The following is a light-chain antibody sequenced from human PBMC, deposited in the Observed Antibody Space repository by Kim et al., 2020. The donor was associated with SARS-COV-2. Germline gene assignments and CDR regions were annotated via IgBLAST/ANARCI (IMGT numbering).Light chain of an antibody. CDR2: AAS. J-gene: IGKJ1*01. CDR1: QNIGNY. CDR3: QQSYNMPRT. V-gene: IGKV1-39*01. Sequence: GDRVTIACRASQNIGNYLNWYQQKEGKAPKLLIYAASILQSGVPPRISGSGSGTDFTLTVSSLQPEDFATYYCQQSYNMPRTFG.